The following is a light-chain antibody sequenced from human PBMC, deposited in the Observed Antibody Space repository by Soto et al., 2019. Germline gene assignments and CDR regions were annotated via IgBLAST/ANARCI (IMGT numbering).Light chain of an antibody. CDR1: QSVSSNY. Sequence: EIVLTQSPVTLSSSPGERATLSCRASQSVSSNYLAWYQQKPGQAPRLLIYAASSRVTGIPDTFSGSGSGTDFTLTFSGLEPEDSAVYYCHEYGNSPLTFGQGTKVEIK. CDR2: AAS. CDR3: HEYGNSPLT. V-gene: IGKV3-20*01. J-gene: IGKJ1*01.